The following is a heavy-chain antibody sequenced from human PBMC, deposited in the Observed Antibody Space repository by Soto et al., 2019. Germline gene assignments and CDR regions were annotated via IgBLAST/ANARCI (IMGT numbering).Heavy chain of an antibody. V-gene: IGHV1-46*01. CDR1: GYTFTSYY. CDR3: ARLKSGGDYVDAFDI. J-gene: IGHJ3*02. D-gene: IGHD4-17*01. CDR2: INPIGCST. Sequence: ASVKVSCKASGYTFTSYYMHWGRQAPGQWLEWMGIINPIGCSTSYAQKFQGSVTMTRDTSTSTVYMELSSLRSEDTAVYYCARLKSGGDYVDAFDIWGQGTMVTVSS.